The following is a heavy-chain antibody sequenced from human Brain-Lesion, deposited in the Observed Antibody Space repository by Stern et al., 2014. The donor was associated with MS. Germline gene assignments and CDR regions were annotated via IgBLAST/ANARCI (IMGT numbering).Heavy chain of an antibody. CDR1: GGSISSGGYY. CDR3: ARGRVVPGFQYYATDV. D-gene: IGHD2-2*01. V-gene: IGHV4-61*02. CDR2: IFNSGST. Sequence: VQLEESGPGLVKPSQTLSLSCTVSGGSISSGGYYWSWIRQPAGKGLEWIGRIFNSGSTSYNPPLKSRGTLSIDTSKTPFSLKLNPMTAADTAVYYCARGRVVPGFQYYATDVWGQGTTVIVSS. J-gene: IGHJ6*02.